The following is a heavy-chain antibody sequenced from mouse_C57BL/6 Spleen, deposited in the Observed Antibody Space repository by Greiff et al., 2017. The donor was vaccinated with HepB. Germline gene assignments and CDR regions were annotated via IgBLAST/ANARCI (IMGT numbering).Heavy chain of an antibody. J-gene: IGHJ2*01. V-gene: IGHV1-80*01. CDR1: GYAFSSYW. CDR2: IYPGDGDT. CDR3: ASHYYGSSAFDY. Sequence: VQLQQSGAELVKPGASVKISCKASGYAFSSYWMNWVKQRPGKGLEWIGQIYPGDGDTNYNGKFKGKATLTADKSSSTAYMQLSSLTSEDSAVYFCASHYYGSSAFDYWGQGTTLTVSS. D-gene: IGHD1-1*01.